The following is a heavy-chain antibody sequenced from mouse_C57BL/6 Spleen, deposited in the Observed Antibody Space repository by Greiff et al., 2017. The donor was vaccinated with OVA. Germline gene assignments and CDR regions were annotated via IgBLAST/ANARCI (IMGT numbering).Heavy chain of an antibody. V-gene: IGHV5-4*01. Sequence: EVQVVESGGGLVKPGGSLKLSCAASGFTFSSYAMSWVRQTPEKRLEWVATISDGGSYTYYPDNVKGRFTISRDNAKNNLYLQMSHLKSEDTAMYYCAREEGLLWFAYWGQGTLVTVSA. CDR3: AREEGLLWFAY. D-gene: IGHD3-3*01. J-gene: IGHJ3*01. CDR2: ISDGGSYT. CDR1: GFTFSSYA.